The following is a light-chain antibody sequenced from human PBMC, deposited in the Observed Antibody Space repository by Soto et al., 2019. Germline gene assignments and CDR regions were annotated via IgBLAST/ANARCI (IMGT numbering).Light chain of an antibody. V-gene: IGKV1-27*01. CDR3: QKYTIVPA. J-gene: IGKJ4*01. Sequence: DIQMTQSPSSLSASVGDRVTITCRASQGISNYLAWYQQIPGKVPKLLISAASTLQSGVPSRFSGSGSGTDFTLTISSLQPEDVATYYCQKYTIVPAFRGGTKVEIK. CDR1: QGISNY. CDR2: AAS.